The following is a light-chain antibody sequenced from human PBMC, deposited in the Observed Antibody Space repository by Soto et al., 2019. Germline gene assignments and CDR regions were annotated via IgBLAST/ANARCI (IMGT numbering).Light chain of an antibody. V-gene: IGKV1-39*01. Sequence: DFQMTQSPSSLSASIGDRVTITCRASQSIRTYLNWYQQKPRKAPQLLIYAASRLQSGVPSRFSGSGSGTDFTLTISSLQPEDFATYYCQQSYSTMATFGQGTKVDIK. CDR3: QQSYSTMAT. CDR1: QSIRTY. J-gene: IGKJ1*01. CDR2: AAS.